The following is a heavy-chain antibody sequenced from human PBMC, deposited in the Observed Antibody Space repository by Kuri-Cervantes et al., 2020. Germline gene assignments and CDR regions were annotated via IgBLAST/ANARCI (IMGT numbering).Heavy chain of an antibody. CDR2: IYPGDSDT. CDR1: GYSFTSYW. CDR3: ARLGGTTGTNFDY. J-gene: IGHJ4*02. V-gene: IGHV5-51*01. Sequence: KVSCKGSGYSFTSYWISWVRQMPGKGLEWMGIIYPGDSDTRYSPSFQGQVTISADKSISTAYLQWSSLKASDTAMYYCARLGGTTGTNFDYWGQGTLVTVSS. D-gene: IGHD1-1*01.